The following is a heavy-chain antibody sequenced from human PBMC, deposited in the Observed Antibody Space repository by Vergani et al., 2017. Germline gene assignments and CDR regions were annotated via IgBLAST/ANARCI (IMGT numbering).Heavy chain of an antibody. V-gene: IGHV3-48*04. J-gene: IGHJ4*02. D-gene: IGHD3-10*01. CDR3: AREGIWVGELLDY. CDR2: ISSNSSTI. Sequence: EVQLVESGGGLVQPGGSLRLSCAASGFTFSSYSMNWVRQAPGKGLEWVSYISSNSSTIYYADSVKGRFTISRDNAKNSLYLQMNSLRAEDTAVYYCAREGIWVGELLDYWGQGALVTVSS. CDR1: GFTFSSYS.